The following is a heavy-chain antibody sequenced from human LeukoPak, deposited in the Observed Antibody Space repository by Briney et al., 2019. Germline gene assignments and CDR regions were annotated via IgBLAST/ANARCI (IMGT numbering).Heavy chain of an antibody. D-gene: IGHD2-2*01. J-gene: IGHJ4*02. CDR2: IYYSGST. CDR1: GGSISSSSYY. Sequence: SETLSLTCAVPGGSISSSSYYWGWIRQPPGKGLEWIGSIYYSGSTYYNPSLKSRVTISVDTSKNQFSLKLSSVTAADTAVYYCARHGAGIVVVPAAIKKKGFDYWGQGTLVTVSS. V-gene: IGHV4-39*01. CDR3: ARHGAGIVVVPAAIKKKGFDY.